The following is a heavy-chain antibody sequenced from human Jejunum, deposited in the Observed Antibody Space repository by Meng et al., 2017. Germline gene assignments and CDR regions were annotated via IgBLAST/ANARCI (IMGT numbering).Heavy chain of an antibody. J-gene: IGHJ5*01. CDR3: ARDGRHRRFDS. D-gene: IGHD1-26*01. V-gene: IGHV3-11*01. CDR1: GFRFSDDH. CDR2: ISVGGSII. Sequence: GESLKISCVASGFRFSDDHMAWIRQAPGKGLEWISYISVGGSIIYYADSVKGRFTISRDDAKNSVYLQMNSLRAEDTAVYYCARDGRHRRFDSWGQGTRVTGSS.